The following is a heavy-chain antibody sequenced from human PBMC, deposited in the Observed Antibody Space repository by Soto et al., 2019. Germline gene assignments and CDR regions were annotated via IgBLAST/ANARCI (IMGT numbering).Heavy chain of an antibody. J-gene: IGHJ6*02. D-gene: IGHD3-3*01. CDR2: IVVGSGNT. Sequence: CEASRVAITSCAVRWVRQARGQRLEWIGWIVVGSGNTNYAQKFQERGTINREMSTSTAYMELSSLRSEDTAGYYSAAAHPFRVLRFFYSLGVCGQGPTVTVSS. V-gene: IGHV1-58*01. CDR1: RVAITSCA. CDR3: AAAHPFRVLRFFYSLGV.